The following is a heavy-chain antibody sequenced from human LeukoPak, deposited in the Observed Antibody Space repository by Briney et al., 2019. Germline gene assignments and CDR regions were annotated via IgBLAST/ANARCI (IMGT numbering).Heavy chain of an antibody. V-gene: IGHV3-74*03. Sequence: GGSLRLSCTASGFPFRVRWMHWVRQAPGKGLVWISLIKKDGFFSTYADSVKGRFTISRDDAKNTLYLQMDSLRADDTAVYYCATDLDYTFDYWGRGTLVTVSS. CDR1: GFPFRVRW. J-gene: IGHJ4*02. CDR2: IKKDGFFS. CDR3: ATDLDYTFDY. D-gene: IGHD4-4*01.